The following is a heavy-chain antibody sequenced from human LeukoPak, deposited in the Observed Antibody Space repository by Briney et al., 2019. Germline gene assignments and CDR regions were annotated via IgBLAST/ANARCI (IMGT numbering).Heavy chain of an antibody. D-gene: IGHD3-10*01. CDR2: ISAYNGNT. CDR3: ARDLRGITMVRGVPHYYMDV. CDR1: GYTFTGYG. J-gene: IGHJ6*03. V-gene: IGHV1-18*01. Sequence: ASVKVSCKASGYTFTGYGISWVRQAPGQGLEWMGWISAYNGNTNYAQKLQGRVTMTTDTSTSTAYMELRSLRSDDTAVYYCARDLRGITMVRGVPHYYMDVWGKGTTVTVSS.